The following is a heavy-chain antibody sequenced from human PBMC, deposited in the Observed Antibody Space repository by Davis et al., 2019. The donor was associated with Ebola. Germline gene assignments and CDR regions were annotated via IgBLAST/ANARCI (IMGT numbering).Heavy chain of an antibody. D-gene: IGHD5-24*01. CDR1: GGSIINAKYY. V-gene: IGHV4-39*01. Sequence: MPSETLSFTCTVSGGSIINAKYYWGWIRQLPGKGLEWIANIYHSGTSFYDPSLRSRTTISVATSRNQLSLKMYSVTAADTAVYYCVTFARSDIPPHYNCAMDFWGPGTTVTVSS. J-gene: IGHJ6*02. CDR3: VTFARSDIPPHYNCAMDF. CDR2: IYHSGTS.